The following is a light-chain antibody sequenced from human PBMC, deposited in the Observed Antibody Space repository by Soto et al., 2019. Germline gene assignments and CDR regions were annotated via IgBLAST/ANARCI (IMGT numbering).Light chain of an antibody. CDR2: GAS. CDR3: QQYGSSGT. V-gene: IGKV3-20*01. CDR1: HSVSSSY. Sequence: ELVLTQSPGTLSLSPGERATLSCRASHSVSSSYLAWYQQKPGQAPRLLIYGASNRATGIPDGFSGSGSGTDFTLTISRLEPEDFAVYYCQQYGSSGTFGQGTKVDIK. J-gene: IGKJ1*01.